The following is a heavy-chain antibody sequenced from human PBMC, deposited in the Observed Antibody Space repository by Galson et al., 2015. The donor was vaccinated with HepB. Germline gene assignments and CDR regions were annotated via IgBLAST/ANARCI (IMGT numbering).Heavy chain of an antibody. J-gene: IGHJ4*02. V-gene: IGHV5-51*01. CDR1: GYNFTNYW. D-gene: IGHD5-24*01. CDR3: ARRGMSTTYFHS. Sequence: QSGAEVKKPGESLKISCKDSGYNFTNYWIAWVRQMPGKGLEWMGIIYPGDSDTRYSPSLQGQVTISADKSISTASVQWNSLKASDTAMYYCARRGMSTTYFHSWGQGTLVTVSS. CDR2: IYPGDSDT.